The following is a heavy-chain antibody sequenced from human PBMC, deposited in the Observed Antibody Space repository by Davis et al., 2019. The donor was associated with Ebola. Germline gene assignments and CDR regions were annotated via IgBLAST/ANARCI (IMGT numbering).Heavy chain of an antibody. J-gene: IGHJ6*02. D-gene: IGHD6-6*01. CDR3: ATPLELVLSYYYGMDV. CDR1: GGTFSSYA. V-gene: IGHV1-69*13. Sequence: SVKVSCKASGGTFSSYAISWVRQAPGQGLEWMGGIIPIFGTANYAQKFQGRVTITADESTSTAYMELSSLRSEDTAVYYCATPLELVLSYYYGMDVWGQRTTVTVSS. CDR2: IIPIFGTA.